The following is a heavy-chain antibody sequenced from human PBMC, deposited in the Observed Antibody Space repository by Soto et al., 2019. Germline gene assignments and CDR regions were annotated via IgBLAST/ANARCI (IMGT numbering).Heavy chain of an antibody. CDR1: GFTFSSYS. CDR3: ASRRVGAYYFDY. V-gene: IGHV3-21*01. CDR2: ISSSSSYI. D-gene: IGHD1-26*01. Sequence: EVQLVESGGGLVKPGGSLRLSCAASGFTFSSYSMNWVRQAPGKGLEWVSSISSSSSYIYYADSVKGRFTISRDNAKNSLDLQMNSLRAEDTAVYYCASRRVGAYYFDYWGQGTLVTVSS. J-gene: IGHJ4*02.